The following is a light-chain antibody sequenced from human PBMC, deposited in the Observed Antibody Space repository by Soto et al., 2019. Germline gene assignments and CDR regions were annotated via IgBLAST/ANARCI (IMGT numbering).Light chain of an antibody. Sequence: QSVLTQPPSVSAAPGQKVSISCSGSSANIGSNYVSWYQHLPGSAPKLVIYDSDKRPSEIPDRFSASKSGISATLDITGLQTGDEADYYCGAWDGSLSVVLFGGGTKLTVL. CDR3: GAWDGSLSVVL. J-gene: IGLJ2*01. CDR1: SANIGSNY. CDR2: DSD. V-gene: IGLV1-51*01.